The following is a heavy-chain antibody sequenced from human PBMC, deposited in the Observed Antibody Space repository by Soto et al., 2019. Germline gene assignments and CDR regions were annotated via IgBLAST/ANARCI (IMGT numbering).Heavy chain of an antibody. CDR3: AKDGGPVYCNSPGCSAKHFDY. Sequence: QVQLVESGGGVVQPGRSLRLSCAASGFTFSNYAMHWVRQAPGKGLEWLAIISYDGDNEYYADSVRGRLTISRDNYKNTLYLQTNNMRHEDTAVYYCAKDGGPVYCNSPGCSAKHFDYWGQGTLVTVSS. CDR1: GFTFSNYA. J-gene: IGHJ4*02. CDR2: ISYDGDNE. D-gene: IGHD2-2*01. V-gene: IGHV3-30*18.